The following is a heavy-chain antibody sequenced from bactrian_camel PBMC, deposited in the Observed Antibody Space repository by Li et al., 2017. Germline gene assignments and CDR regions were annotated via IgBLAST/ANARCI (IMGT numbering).Heavy chain of an antibody. CDR1: GFTFSTYY. CDR3: VTDLGPPLNVFSQRDY. J-gene: IGHJ4*01. CDR2: IYSYGSIT. D-gene: IGHD5*01. Sequence: VQLVESGGGLVQPGGSLRLSCAASGFTFSTYYMSWVRQAPGKGLEWVSSIYSYGSITYYADSVKGRFTASLDYATSTQYLQMNSLKTEDTAWYYCVTDLGPPLNVFSQRDYWGPGTQVTVS. V-gene: IGHV3-2*01.